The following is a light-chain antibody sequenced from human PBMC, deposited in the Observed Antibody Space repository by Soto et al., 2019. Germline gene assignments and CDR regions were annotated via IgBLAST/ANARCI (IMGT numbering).Light chain of an antibody. J-gene: IGKJ4*01. Sequence: DIVMTQSPATLSVSPGERATLSCRASHSVGSNLAWYQHKPGQAPRLLIIGASTRASDFPARFSGSGPGTDFTLTITSLQSEDFAVYFCQQYYNWPLTFGGGTKVEIK. V-gene: IGKV3-15*01. CDR2: GAS. CDR3: QQYYNWPLT. CDR1: HSVGSN.